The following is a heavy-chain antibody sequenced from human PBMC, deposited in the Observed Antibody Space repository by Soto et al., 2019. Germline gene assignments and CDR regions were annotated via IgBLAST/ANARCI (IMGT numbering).Heavy chain of an antibody. Sequence: QVQLQESGPGLVKASETLSLTCTVSGGSTSPYYWSWLRQPPGKGLEWISFIDYSGGARYNPSLNSRVTMSLVTSENQLSLHLSSMTSSDTAVYVCAGGRPWELYDYWGQGTLVTVSS. J-gene: IGHJ4*02. CDR3: AGGRPWELYDY. D-gene: IGHD1-7*01. CDR1: GGSTSPYY. V-gene: IGHV4-59*01. CDR2: IDYSGGA.